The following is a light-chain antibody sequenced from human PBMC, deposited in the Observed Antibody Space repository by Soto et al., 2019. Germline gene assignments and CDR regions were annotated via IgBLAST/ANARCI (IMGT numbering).Light chain of an antibody. CDR2: DAS. Sequence: DIQMTQSPSSLSASVRDRVTITCQASQDISKYLNWYQQKPGKAPKLLICDASNLEPGVPSRFSGSGSGTKFTLTIASLQPDDFATYYCQQYETFSGTFGPGTKVDIK. CDR1: QDISKY. CDR3: QQYETFSGT. V-gene: IGKV1-33*01. J-gene: IGKJ1*01.